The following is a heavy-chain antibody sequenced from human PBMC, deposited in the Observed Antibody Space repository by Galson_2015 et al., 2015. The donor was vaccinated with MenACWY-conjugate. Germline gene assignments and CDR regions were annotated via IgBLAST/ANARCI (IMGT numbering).Heavy chain of an antibody. Sequence: SVKVSCKASGGTFSNYGISWVRQAPGQGLEWMGGIIPMFGTANPAQKFQGRVTITTDESTSTAYMELSSLTFEDTAVYYCARDRRREMDYYSDGMDVWGQGTTVPVSS. J-gene: IGHJ6*02. CDR3: ARDRRREMDYYSDGMDV. V-gene: IGHV1-69*05. CDR1: GGTFSNYG. D-gene: IGHD5-24*01. CDR2: IIPMFGTA.